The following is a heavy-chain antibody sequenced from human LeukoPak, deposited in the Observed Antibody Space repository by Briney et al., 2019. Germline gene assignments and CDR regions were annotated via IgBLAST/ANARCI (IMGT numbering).Heavy chain of an antibody. CDR2: INHSGST. Sequence: SETLSLTCAVYGGSFSGYYWSWIRQPPGKGLEWIGEINHSGSTNYNPSLKSRVTISVGTSKNQFSLKLSSVTAADTAVYYCARGPYYDFWSGYYTGSPNDYWGQGTLVTVSS. CDR3: ARGPYYDFWSGYYTGSPNDY. CDR1: GGSFSGYY. V-gene: IGHV4-34*01. D-gene: IGHD3-3*01. J-gene: IGHJ4*02.